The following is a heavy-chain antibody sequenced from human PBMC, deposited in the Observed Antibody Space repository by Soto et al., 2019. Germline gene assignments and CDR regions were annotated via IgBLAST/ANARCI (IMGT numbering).Heavy chain of an antibody. Sequence: TGGSLRLSCAASGFTFSSYAMSWVRQAPGKGLEWVSAISGSGGSTYYADSVKGRFTISRDNSKNTLYLQMNSLRAEDTAVYYCAKDRWDAAGQILPFDYWGQGTLVTVSS. J-gene: IGHJ4*02. V-gene: IGHV3-23*01. CDR2: ISGSGGST. CDR1: GFTFSSYA. D-gene: IGHD6-13*01. CDR3: AKDRWDAAGQILPFDY.